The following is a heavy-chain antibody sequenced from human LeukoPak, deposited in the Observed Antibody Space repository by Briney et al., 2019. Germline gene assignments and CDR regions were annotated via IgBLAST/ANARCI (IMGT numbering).Heavy chain of an antibody. CDR2: TSSGSTL. J-gene: IGHJ4*02. D-gene: IGHD6-19*01. CDR1: GFTFSSYE. V-gene: IGHV3-48*03. Sequence: GGSLRLSCAASGFTFSSYEMNWVRQAPGKGLEWVSYTSSGSTLYYADTVKRRFTISRDHAKNSLYLQMSSLRAEDTAVYYCARESIAVAGAPFDYWGQGTLVTVSS. CDR3: ARESIAVAGAPFDY.